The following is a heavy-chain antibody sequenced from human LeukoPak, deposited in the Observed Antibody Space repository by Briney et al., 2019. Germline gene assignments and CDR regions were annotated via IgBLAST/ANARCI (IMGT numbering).Heavy chain of an antibody. D-gene: IGHD3-22*01. CDR3: AREYYYDTSGYYSAYYNYGMDV. Sequence: ASVKVSCTASGYSFNNYGISWVRQAPGQGLEWMGWISGYNGDTKFAQKFQGRVTITTDKSTTTASMELRSLRSDDTAVYFCAREYYYDTSGYYSAYYNYGMDVWGQGTTVTVSS. J-gene: IGHJ6*02. CDR1: GYSFNNYG. V-gene: IGHV1-18*01. CDR2: ISGYNGDT.